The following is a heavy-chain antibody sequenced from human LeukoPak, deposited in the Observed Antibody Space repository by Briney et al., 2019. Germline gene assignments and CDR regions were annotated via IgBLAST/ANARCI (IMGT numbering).Heavy chain of an antibody. Sequence: GGSLRHSCAASGFTFSSYAMSWVRQAPGKGLEWVSAISGSGGSTYYADSVKGRFTISRDNSKNTLYLQMNSLRAEDTAVYYCAKLRSGSFNGMDVWGQGTTVTVSS. J-gene: IGHJ6*02. CDR3: AKLRSGSFNGMDV. CDR1: GFTFSSYA. V-gene: IGHV3-23*01. D-gene: IGHD1-26*01. CDR2: ISGSGGST.